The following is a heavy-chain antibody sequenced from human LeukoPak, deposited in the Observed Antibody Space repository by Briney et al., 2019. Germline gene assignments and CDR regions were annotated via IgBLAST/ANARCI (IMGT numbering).Heavy chain of an antibody. D-gene: IGHD3-10*01. CDR1: GYTFTSYG. Sequence: ASLKVSCKASGYTFTSYGISWVRQAPGQGLEWMGWISAYNGNTNYAQKLQGRVTMTTDTSTSTAYMELRSLRSDDTAVYYCARGITMVRGANYYYYYMDVWGKGTTVTVSS. CDR3: ARGITMVRGANYYYYYMDV. CDR2: ISAYNGNT. J-gene: IGHJ6*03. V-gene: IGHV1-18*01.